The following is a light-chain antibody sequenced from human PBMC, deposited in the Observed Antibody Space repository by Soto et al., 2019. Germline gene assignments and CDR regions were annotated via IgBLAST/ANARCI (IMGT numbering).Light chain of an antibody. CDR3: MQALQTPPHT. CDR2: LGS. CDR1: QSLLHSNGYNY. Sequence: DIVMTQSPLSLPVTPGEPASISCRSSQSLLHSNGYNYLDWYLQKPGQSPQLLIYLGSNRASGVPDRFSGSWSGTDFTLKISRVEAEDVGVYYCMQALQTPPHTFGQGTKLEIK. V-gene: IGKV2-28*01. J-gene: IGKJ2*01.